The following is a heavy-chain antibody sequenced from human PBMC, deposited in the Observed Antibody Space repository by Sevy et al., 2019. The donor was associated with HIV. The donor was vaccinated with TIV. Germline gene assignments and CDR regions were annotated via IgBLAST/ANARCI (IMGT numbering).Heavy chain of an antibody. CDR2: LSFGCGEI. V-gene: IGHV3-23*01. CDR1: GFTFNKYS. Sequence: GGSLRLSCAASGFTFNKYSMSWVRQPPGKGLEWVATLSFGCGEINYADSVKGRFTISRDNSKNSFYLQMNNLRAEDMALYYCAREGCTKPHDYWGQGTLVTVSS. D-gene: IGHD2-8*01. CDR3: AREGCTKPHDY. J-gene: IGHJ4*02.